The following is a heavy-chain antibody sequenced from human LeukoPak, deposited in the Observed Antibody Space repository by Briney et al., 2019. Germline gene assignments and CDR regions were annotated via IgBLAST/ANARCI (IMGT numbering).Heavy chain of an antibody. CDR1: GFTVSSNY. CDR3: ARVLYYYDSRGYRQFDY. Sequence: PGGSLRLSCAASGFTVSSNYMTWVRQAPGKGLEWVSVNYSGGSIYYADSVQGRFTISRDNSKNTLYLQMNSLRAEDTAVYYCARVLYYYDSRGYRQFDYWGQGTLVTVSS. CDR2: NYSGGSI. D-gene: IGHD3-22*01. J-gene: IGHJ4*02. V-gene: IGHV3-53*01.